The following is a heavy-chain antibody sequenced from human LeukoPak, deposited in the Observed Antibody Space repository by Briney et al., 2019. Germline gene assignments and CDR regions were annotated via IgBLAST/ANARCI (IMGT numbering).Heavy chain of an antibody. CDR1: GGSISSYY. V-gene: IGHV4-59*01. D-gene: IGHD3-22*01. CDR3: ARYRSSGYYRVFDY. Sequence: KPSETLSLTCTVSGGSISSYYWSWIRQPPGKGLEWNGYIYYSGSTNYNPSLKSRVTISVDTSKNQFSLKLSSVTAADTAVYYCARYRSSGYYRVFDYWGQGTLVTVSS. J-gene: IGHJ4*02. CDR2: IYYSGST.